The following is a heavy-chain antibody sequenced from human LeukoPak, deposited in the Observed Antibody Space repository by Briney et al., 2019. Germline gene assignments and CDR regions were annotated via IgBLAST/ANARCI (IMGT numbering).Heavy chain of an antibody. V-gene: IGHV4-4*07. CDR3: ARDLVVAVAGTEDY. CDR2: IYTSGST. J-gene: IGHJ4*02. CDR1: GGSISGCY. Sequence: SETLSLTCTVSGGSISGCYWSWIRQPAGKGLEWIGRIYTSGSTNYNPSLKSRVTMSVDTSKNQFSLKLSSVTAADTAVYYCARDLVVAVAGTEDYWGQGTLVTVSS. D-gene: IGHD6-19*01.